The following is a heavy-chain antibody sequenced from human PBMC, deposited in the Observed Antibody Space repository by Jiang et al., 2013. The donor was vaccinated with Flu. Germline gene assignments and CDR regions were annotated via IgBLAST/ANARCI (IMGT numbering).Heavy chain of an antibody. Sequence: GLVQPGGSLRLSCAASAFIFSSYAMSWVRQAPGKGPEWVSTISGGGGTTNFADSVKGRFTISRDNSKNILYLQMNSLRAEDTAVYYCAKVHGTYTVMDFWGQGTLVAVSS. CDR1: AFIFSSYA. V-gene: IGHV3-23*01. D-gene: IGHD5-18*01. CDR2: ISGGGGTT. J-gene: IGHJ4*02. CDR3: AKVHGTYTVMDF.